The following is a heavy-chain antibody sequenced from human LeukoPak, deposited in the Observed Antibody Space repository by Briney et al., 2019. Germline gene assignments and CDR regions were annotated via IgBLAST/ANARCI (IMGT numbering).Heavy chain of an antibody. Sequence: GGSLRLPCTASGFTFGDYAMSWVRQAPGKGLEWVGFIRSKAYGGTTEYAASVKGRFTISRDDSKSIAYLQMNSLKTEDTAVYYCTRAPYCSGGSCYDYWGQGTLVTVSS. D-gene: IGHD2-15*01. J-gene: IGHJ4*02. V-gene: IGHV3-49*04. CDR1: GFTFGDYA. CDR2: IRSKAYGGTT. CDR3: TRAPYCSGGSCYDY.